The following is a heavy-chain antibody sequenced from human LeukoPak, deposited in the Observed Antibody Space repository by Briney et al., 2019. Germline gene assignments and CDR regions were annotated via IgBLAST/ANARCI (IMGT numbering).Heavy chain of an antibody. V-gene: IGHV3-11*01. J-gene: IGHJ6*02. D-gene: IGHD3-22*01. CDR2: ISGSGSDL. Sequence: GGSLRLSCVACGFSFSDYYMSWIRQAPGRGLEWVSYISGSGSDLYYADSVKGRFTISRDNANNSLYLQMNSLRAEDTAVYYCARSIGYYYTMDVWGQGTTVTVSS. CDR3: ARSIGYYYTMDV. CDR1: GFSFSDYY.